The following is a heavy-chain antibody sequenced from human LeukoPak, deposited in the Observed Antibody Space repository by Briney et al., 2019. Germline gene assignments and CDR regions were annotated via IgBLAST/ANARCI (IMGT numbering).Heavy chain of an antibody. CDR2: INHSGST. V-gene: IGHV4-34*01. CDR3: ARGLWSGYPDDY. Sequence: SETLSLTCAVYGGSFSGYYWSWIRQPPGKGLEWIGEINHSGSTNYNPSLKSRVTISVDTSKNQFSLKLSSVTAADTAVYYCARGLWSGYPDDYWGQGTLVTVSS. D-gene: IGHD3-3*01. CDR1: GGSFSGYY. J-gene: IGHJ4*02.